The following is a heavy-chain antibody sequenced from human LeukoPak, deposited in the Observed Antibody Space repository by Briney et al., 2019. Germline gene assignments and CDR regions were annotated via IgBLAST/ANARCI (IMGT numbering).Heavy chain of an antibody. D-gene: IGHD2-2*01. J-gene: IGHJ3*02. CDR1: GFTFSDYY. Sequence: GGSLRLSCAASGFTFSDYYMSWIRQAPGKGLEWVSYISSGGSTLYYADSVKGRFTISRDNAKTSLYLQMNSLRAEETAVYYCARDSGYCSSTSCSSSDAFDIWGQGTMVTVSS. CDR2: ISSGGSTL. CDR3: ARDSGYCSSTSCSSSDAFDI. V-gene: IGHV3-11*01.